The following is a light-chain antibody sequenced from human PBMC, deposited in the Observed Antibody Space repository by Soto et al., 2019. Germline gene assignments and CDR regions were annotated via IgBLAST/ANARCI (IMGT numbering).Light chain of an antibody. CDR3: SSYTSSSSYV. J-gene: IGLJ1*01. CDR1: SSDVGAYNS. V-gene: IGLV2-14*01. CDR2: DVS. Sequence: QLVLTQPASVSGSPGQSIAISCTGTSSDVGAYNSVSWYQQYPGKAPKLMIHDVSNRPSGVSDRFSCSKSGNTASLTISGLQAEDEADYYCSSYTSSSSYVFGSGTKLTVL.